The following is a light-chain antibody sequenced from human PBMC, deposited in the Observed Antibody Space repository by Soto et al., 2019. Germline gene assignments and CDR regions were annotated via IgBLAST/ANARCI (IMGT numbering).Light chain of an antibody. CDR2: GAS. Sequence: ETVMTQSPATLSVSPGERATLSCRAGQSVNSYLAWYQQKPGQAPRLLIRGASARPTGIPARFSGSGSGTDFTLTISSLQSEDFAVYYCQQYNQWPLTFGGGTKVEI. V-gene: IGKV3-15*01. CDR3: QQYNQWPLT. J-gene: IGKJ4*01. CDR1: QSVNSY.